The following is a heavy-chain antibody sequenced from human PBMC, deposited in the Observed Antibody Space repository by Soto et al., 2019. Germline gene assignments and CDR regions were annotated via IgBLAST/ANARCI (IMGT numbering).Heavy chain of an antibody. CDR1: GAALSSGGYF. D-gene: IGHD6-19*01. V-gene: IGHV4-61*08. CDR2: IYYSGGT. Sequence: SGTLCLTCTVSGAALSSGGYFYTWVRQPPGKGLEWLGYIYYSGGTNYNPSLKSRVTISLDKSKSQFSLRLISVTAADTAVYYCTREQSDDNYFDPWGQGTLVTVSS. J-gene: IGHJ5*02. CDR3: TREQSDDNYFDP.